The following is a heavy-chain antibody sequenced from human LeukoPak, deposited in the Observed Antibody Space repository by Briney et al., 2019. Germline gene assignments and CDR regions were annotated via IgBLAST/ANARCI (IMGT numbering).Heavy chain of an antibody. D-gene: IGHD2-2*01. J-gene: IGHJ4*02. Sequence: ASVKVSCKASGGTFSSYAISWVRQAPGQGLEWMGGIIPIFGTANYAQKFQGRVTITTDESTSTAYMELSSLRSEDTAVYYCASSKQYQLPFDYWGQGTLVTVSS. CDR2: IIPIFGTA. V-gene: IGHV1-69*05. CDR3: ASSKQYQLPFDY. CDR1: GGTFSSYA.